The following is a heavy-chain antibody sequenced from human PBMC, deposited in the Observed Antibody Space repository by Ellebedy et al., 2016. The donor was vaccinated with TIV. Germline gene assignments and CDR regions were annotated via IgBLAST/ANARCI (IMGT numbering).Heavy chain of an antibody. CDR3: ARGHPPDFWSAYYPDY. CDR1: GDSITGYY. Sequence: SETLSLTXTVSGDSITGYYWSWIRQPPGKGLEWIGYIYYTGSTNYNPSLKSRVTISVHTSKNQFSLELTSVAAADTAVYYCARGHPPDFWSAYYPDYWGQGTLVTVSS. V-gene: IGHV4-59*01. D-gene: IGHD3-3*01. CDR2: IYYTGST. J-gene: IGHJ4*02.